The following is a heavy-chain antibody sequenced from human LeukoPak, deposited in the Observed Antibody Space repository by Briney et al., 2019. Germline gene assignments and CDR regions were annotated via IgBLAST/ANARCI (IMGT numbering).Heavy chain of an antibody. CDR3: ARGYYDSSDYEYFQH. CDR1: GYTFTGYY. D-gene: IGHD3-22*01. Sequence: GASVKVSCKSSGYTFTGYYMHWVRQAPGQGLEWMGWIIAYNGNTNYAQKLQGRVTMTTDTSSSTAYMELRSLRSDDTAVYYCARGYYDSSDYEYFQHWGQGTLVTVSS. V-gene: IGHV1-18*04. CDR2: IIAYNGNT. J-gene: IGHJ1*01.